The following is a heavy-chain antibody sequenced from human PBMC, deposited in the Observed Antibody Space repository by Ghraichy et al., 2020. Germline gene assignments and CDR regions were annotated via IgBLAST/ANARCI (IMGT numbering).Heavy chain of an antibody. V-gene: IGHV3-23*01. CDR2: ISGDSVRT. J-gene: IGHJ5*01. CDR3: AKGRLPVVIDWTFDS. D-gene: IGHD3-9*01. Sequence: ISGDSVRTYYADSVKGRFTIRRDNSTNTLYLQMNSLRADDTAISYCAKGRLPVVIDWTFDSWGRGTLATV.